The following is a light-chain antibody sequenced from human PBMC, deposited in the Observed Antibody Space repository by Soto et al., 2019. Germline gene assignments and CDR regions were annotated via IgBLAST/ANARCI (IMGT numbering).Light chain of an antibody. Sequence: EMVMTQSPSTLSVSPGERATLSCRASQNLSRNLAWYQQQPGQAPRLLIFYASTRATGIPARFSGSGSGTDVTLTISSLQSEDVAVYYCQQYDKWALTFGQGTKLEIK. CDR2: YAS. J-gene: IGKJ2*01. CDR3: QQYDKWALT. V-gene: IGKV3-15*01. CDR1: QNLSRN.